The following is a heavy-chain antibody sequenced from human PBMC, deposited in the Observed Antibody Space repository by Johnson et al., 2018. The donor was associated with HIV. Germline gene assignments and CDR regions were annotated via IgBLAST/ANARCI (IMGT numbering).Heavy chain of an antibody. CDR1: GISVSVNY. J-gene: IGHJ3*02. Sequence: VQLVESGGDLVQSGGSLRLSCAVSGISVSVNYMSWVRQAPGKGLEWVGRIKNKIDGGTIDYAAPVKGRFSISRDDSKNTLYLQMNSLKTEDTAVYFCTTRTWSDAFDIWGRGTMVTVSS. CDR3: TTRTWSDAFDI. D-gene: IGHD1-1*01. V-gene: IGHV3-15*01. CDR2: IKNKIDGGTI.